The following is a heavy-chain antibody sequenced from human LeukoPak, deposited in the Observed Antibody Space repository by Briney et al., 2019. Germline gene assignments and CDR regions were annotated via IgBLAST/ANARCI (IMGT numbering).Heavy chain of an antibody. D-gene: IGHD3-10*01. Sequence: ASAKVSCKASGYTFTGYYMHWVRQAPGQGLEWMGWINPNSGGTNYAQKFQGWVTMTRDTSISTAYMELSRLRSDDAAVYYCARDRGYYYGSGSYGSLGYFDLWGRGTLVTVSS. CDR2: INPNSGGT. V-gene: IGHV1-2*04. CDR1: GYTFTGYY. J-gene: IGHJ2*01. CDR3: ARDRGYYYGSGSYGSLGYFDL.